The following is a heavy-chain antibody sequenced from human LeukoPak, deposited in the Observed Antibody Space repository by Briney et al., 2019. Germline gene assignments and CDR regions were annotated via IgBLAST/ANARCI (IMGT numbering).Heavy chain of an antibody. CDR1: GYTLTNYF. CDR3: ATVTTNWSPFDN. Sequence: VASVKVSCKASGYTLTNYFIHWVRQAPGQGLEWMGILNPSGSSASYAQNFQDRVTMTSDTSTGTVYMEVSSLRSEDTAMYYCATVTTNWSPFDNWGQGTLVTVSS. J-gene: IGHJ4*01. D-gene: IGHD1-1*01. V-gene: IGHV1-46*01. CDR2: LNPSGSSA.